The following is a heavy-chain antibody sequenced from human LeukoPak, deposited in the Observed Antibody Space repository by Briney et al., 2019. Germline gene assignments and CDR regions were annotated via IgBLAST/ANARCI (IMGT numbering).Heavy chain of an antibody. J-gene: IGHJ3*02. CDR3: AKDRAEWQRLLAYDI. CDR2: IYYNGAT. CDR1: GASISSSPYY. V-gene: IGHV4-39*07. D-gene: IGHD1-1*01. Sequence: KSSETLSLTCSVSGASISSSPYYWGWIRQPPGKGLEWIGTIYYNGATYYTPSLQSRVTLSVDTSKNHLSMRLTSVTAADTAIYYCAKDRAEWQRLLAYDIWGQGTMVTVSS.